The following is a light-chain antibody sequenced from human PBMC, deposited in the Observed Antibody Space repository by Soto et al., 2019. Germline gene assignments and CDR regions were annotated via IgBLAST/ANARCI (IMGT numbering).Light chain of an antibody. Sequence: DVVMTQSPLSLPVTLGQPASISCRSSRSLVYSDGNAYLNWFHQRPGQSPRRLIYKASNRDSGVPDRFSGSGSGTDFTLHINRVEAEDVGGYYCMQGTHWPPTFGRGNRVEIE. V-gene: IGKV2-30*01. CDR3: MQGTHWPPT. CDR1: RSLVYSDGNAY. CDR2: KAS. J-gene: IGKJ1*01.